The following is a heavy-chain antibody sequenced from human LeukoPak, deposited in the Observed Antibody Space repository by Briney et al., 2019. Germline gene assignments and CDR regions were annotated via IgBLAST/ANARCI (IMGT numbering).Heavy chain of an antibody. D-gene: IGHD3-3*01. CDR1: GFTFSSYA. V-gene: IGHV3-23*01. CDR2: ISGSGGST. CDR3: ANRFLEWLLIDY. Sequence: GGSLRLSCAASGFTFSSYAMSWVRQAPGKGLEWVSAISGSGGSTYYADSVKGRFTISRDNSKNTLYLQMNSLRAEDTAVYYCANRFLEWLLIDYWGQGTPVTVSS. J-gene: IGHJ4*02.